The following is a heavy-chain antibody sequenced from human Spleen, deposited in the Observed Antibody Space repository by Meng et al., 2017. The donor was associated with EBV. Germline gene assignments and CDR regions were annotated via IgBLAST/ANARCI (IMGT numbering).Heavy chain of an antibody. V-gene: IGHV1-2*06. CDR3: ARAREVGALDY. Sequence: HGQRVRSGAEVKKPGAFGKASCKASGYTFPGYYMHWVRQAPGQGLEWMGRINPNSGGTNYAQKFQGRVTMTRDTSISTAYMELSRLRSDDTAVYYCARAREVGALDYWGQGTLVTVTS. D-gene: IGHD1-26*01. CDR2: INPNSGGT. CDR1: GYTFPGYY. J-gene: IGHJ4*02.